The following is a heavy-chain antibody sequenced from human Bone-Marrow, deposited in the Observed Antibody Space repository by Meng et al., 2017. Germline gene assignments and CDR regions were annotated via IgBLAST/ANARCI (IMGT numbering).Heavy chain of an antibody. V-gene: IGHV4-34*01. Sequence: QGPVQQWRSGFLKLSGTLSLTCAVDGGSFSGYYWSWIRQPPGKGLEWIGEINHSGSTNYNPSLKSRVTISVDTSKNQFSLKLSSVTAADTAVYYCAREDRYYYDSRVDYWGQGTLVTVSS. J-gene: IGHJ4*02. CDR2: INHSGST. CDR1: GGSFSGYY. CDR3: AREDRYYYDSRVDY. D-gene: IGHD3-22*01.